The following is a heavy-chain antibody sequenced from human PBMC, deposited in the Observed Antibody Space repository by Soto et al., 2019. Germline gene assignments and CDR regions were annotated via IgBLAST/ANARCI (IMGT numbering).Heavy chain of an antibody. V-gene: IGHV3-33*01. CDR3: ARDGKYYDFWSGYYTLGNWFDP. Sequence: QVQLVESGGGVVQPGRSLRLSCAASGFTFSSYGMHWVRQAPGKGLEWVAVIWYDGSNKYYADSVKGRFTISRDNSKNTLYLQMNSLRAEDTAVYYCARDGKYYDFWSGYYTLGNWFDPWGQGTLVTVSS. D-gene: IGHD3-3*01. CDR1: GFTFSSYG. CDR2: IWYDGSNK. J-gene: IGHJ5*02.